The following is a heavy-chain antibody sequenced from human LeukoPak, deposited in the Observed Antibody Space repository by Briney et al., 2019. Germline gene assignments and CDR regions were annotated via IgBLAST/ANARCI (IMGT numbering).Heavy chain of an antibody. J-gene: IGHJ4*02. CDR3: ARGEKGYSSGWSLRWVY. V-gene: IGHV3-48*02. D-gene: IGHD6-19*01. Sequence: PGGSLRLSCAASGFVFSNYNMHWVRQAPGKGLEWVSYISSSSSTIFYADSVKGRFTISRDNAKNSLYLQMNSLRDEDTAVYYCARGEKGYSSGWSLRWVYWGQGTLVTVSS. CDR2: ISSSSSTI. CDR1: GFVFSNYN.